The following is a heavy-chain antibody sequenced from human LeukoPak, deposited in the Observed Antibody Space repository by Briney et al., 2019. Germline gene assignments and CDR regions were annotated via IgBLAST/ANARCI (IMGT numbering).Heavy chain of an antibody. V-gene: IGHV3-9*03. J-gene: IGHJ4*02. CDR2: ISWNSNSI. CDR1: GFTFDGFA. Sequence: PGVSLRLSCAASGFTFDGFAMHWVRQVPGKGLEWVAGISWNSNSIGYAESVKGRFNISRDNAKNSLYLQMNSLRADDMALYYCTKGFRSYYYDSSCYLDYWGQGALVTVSS. CDR3: TKGFRSYYYDSSCYLDY. D-gene: IGHD3-22*01.